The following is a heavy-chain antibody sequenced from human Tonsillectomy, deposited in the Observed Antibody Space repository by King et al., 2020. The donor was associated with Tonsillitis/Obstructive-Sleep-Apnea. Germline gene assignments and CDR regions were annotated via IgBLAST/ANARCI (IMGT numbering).Heavy chain of an antibody. CDR2: INPNSGGT. Sequence: QLVQSGAEVKKPGASVKVSCKASGYTFIGYYMHWVRQAPGQGLEWMGWINPNSGGTNYAQKFQGRVTMTRDTSISTVCMELTRLRFDDTAVYYCARGKVVVAATTYWFDPWGQGTLVTVSS. CDR1: GYTFIGYY. V-gene: IGHV1-2*02. D-gene: IGHD2-15*01. J-gene: IGHJ5*02. CDR3: ARGKVVVAATTYWFDP.